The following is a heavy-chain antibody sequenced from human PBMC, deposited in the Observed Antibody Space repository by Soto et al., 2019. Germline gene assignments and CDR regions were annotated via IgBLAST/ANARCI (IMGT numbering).Heavy chain of an antibody. V-gene: IGHV1-3*01. CDR3: AGSRSGIVGVHFDPFYYYGMDV. J-gene: IGHJ6*02. CDR1: GYTFTSYA. Sequence: ASVKVSCKASGYTFTSYAMHWVRQAPGQRLEWMGWINAGNGNTKYSQKFQGRVTITRDTSASTAYMELSSLRSEDTAVYYCAGSRSGIVGVHFDPFYYYGMDVWGQGTTVTVSS. CDR2: INAGNGNT. D-gene: IGHD1-26*01.